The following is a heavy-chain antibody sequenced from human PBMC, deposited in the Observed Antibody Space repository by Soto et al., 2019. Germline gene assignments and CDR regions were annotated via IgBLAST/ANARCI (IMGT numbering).Heavy chain of an antibody. CDR2: IKQDGSEK. CDR3: ARDLAIQYYDFWSGQGWFDP. D-gene: IGHD3-3*01. CDR1: GFTFSSYW. J-gene: IGHJ5*02. V-gene: IGHV3-7*03. Sequence: EVQLVESGGGLVQPGGSLRLSCAASGFTFSSYWMSWVRQAPGKGLEWVANIKQDGSEKYYVDSVKGRFTISRDNAKNSLYLQMNSLRAEDTAVYYCARDLAIQYYDFWSGQGWFDPWGQGTLVTVSS.